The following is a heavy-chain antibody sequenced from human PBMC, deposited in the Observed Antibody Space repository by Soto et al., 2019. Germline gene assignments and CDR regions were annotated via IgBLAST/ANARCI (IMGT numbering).Heavy chain of an antibody. J-gene: IGHJ4*02. Sequence: QVQLQESGPGLVKPSQTLSLTCTVSGGSISSGGYYWSWFRQHPGKGLEWIGYIYYSGSTYYNPSLKSRVTISVDTSKNQFSLKLSSVTAADTAVYYCARLIRITGDNDYWGQGTLVTVSS. CDR2: IYYSGST. CDR3: ARLIRITGDNDY. D-gene: IGHD3-3*01. V-gene: IGHV4-31*03. CDR1: GGSISSGGYY.